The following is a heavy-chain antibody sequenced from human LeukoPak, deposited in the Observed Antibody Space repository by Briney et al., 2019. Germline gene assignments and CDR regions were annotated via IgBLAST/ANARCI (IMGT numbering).Heavy chain of an antibody. CDR2: INAGNGNT. V-gene: IGHV1-3*01. CDR3: ARCPPPSSGHVLDYYYYGMDV. Sequence: ASVKVSCKASGYTFTSYGISWVRQAPGQGLEWMGWINAGNGNTKYSQKFQGRVTITRDTSASTAYMELSSLRSEDTAVYYCARCPPPSSGHVLDYYYYGMDVWGQGATVTVSS. CDR1: GYTFTSYG. D-gene: IGHD3-22*01. J-gene: IGHJ6*02.